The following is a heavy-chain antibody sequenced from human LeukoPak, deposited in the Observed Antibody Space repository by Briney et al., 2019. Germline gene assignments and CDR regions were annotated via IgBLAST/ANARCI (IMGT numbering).Heavy chain of an antibody. Sequence: GGSLRLSCAASGLTFSGYGVHWVRQAPGKGLEYVALISYDGSDKYYADSVKGRSTISRDNSKNTLYLQMNSLRAEDTAVYYCARVPLMTSGWYTPPAYWGQGTLVTVSS. J-gene: IGHJ4*02. CDR2: ISYDGSDK. CDR3: ARVPLMTSGWYTPPAY. D-gene: IGHD6-19*01. V-gene: IGHV3-30*03. CDR1: GLTFSGYG.